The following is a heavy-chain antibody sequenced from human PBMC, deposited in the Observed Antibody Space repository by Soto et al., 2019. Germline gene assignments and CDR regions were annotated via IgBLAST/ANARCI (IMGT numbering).Heavy chain of an antibody. V-gene: IGHV1-46*01. CDR1: GYTFTSYY. Sequence: QVQLVQSGAEVKKPGASVKVSCKASGYTFTSYYMHWVRQAPGQGLEWIGIINPSGGSTSYAQKFQGRVTMTRDTSTSTVYMELSSLRSEDTAVYYCARPGTQYSGSSSFDYWGQGTLVTVSS. D-gene: IGHD1-26*01. J-gene: IGHJ4*02. CDR3: ARPGTQYSGSSSFDY. CDR2: INPSGGST.